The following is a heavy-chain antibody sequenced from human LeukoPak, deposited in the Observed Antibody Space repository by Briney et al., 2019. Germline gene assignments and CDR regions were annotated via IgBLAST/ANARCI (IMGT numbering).Heavy chain of an antibody. CDR1: GGSFSGYY. J-gene: IGHJ4*02. V-gene: IGHV4-34*01. D-gene: IGHD3-22*01. CDR2: TNHSGST. CDR3: ARGPNPGDSSGSGPPYYFDY. Sequence: SETLSLTCAVYGGSFSGYYWSWIRQPPGKGLEWIGETNHSGSTNYNPSLKSRVTISVDTSKNQFSLKLSSVTAADTAVYYCARGPNPGDSSGSGPPYYFDYWGQGTLVTVSS.